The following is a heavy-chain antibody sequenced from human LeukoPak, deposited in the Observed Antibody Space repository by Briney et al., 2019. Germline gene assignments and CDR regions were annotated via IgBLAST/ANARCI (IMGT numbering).Heavy chain of an antibody. Sequence: SETLSLTCTVSGGSISSYYWSWTRQPPGKGLEWIGYIYYSGSTNYNPSLKSRVTISVDTSKNQFSLKLSSVTAADTAVYYCASGNFDYWGQGTLVTVSS. CDR3: ASGNFDY. CDR1: GGSISSYY. D-gene: IGHD6-13*01. J-gene: IGHJ4*02. CDR2: IYYSGST. V-gene: IGHV4-59*01.